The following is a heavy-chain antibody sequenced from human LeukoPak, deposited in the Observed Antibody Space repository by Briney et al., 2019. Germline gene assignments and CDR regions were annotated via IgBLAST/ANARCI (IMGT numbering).Heavy chain of an antibody. CDR1: GFTFSTYA. CDR3: AKEYSGSFSPFPSYFDY. CDR2: ISGSGAKT. Sequence: GGSLRLSCAASGFTFSTYAMNWVRQAPGKGLEWVSAISGSGAKTYYADFVKSRFTISRDNSKNTLYLQMNSLRAEDTAVYYCAKEYSGSFSPFPSYFDYWGQGTLVTVSS. V-gene: IGHV3-23*01. J-gene: IGHJ4*02. D-gene: IGHD1-26*01.